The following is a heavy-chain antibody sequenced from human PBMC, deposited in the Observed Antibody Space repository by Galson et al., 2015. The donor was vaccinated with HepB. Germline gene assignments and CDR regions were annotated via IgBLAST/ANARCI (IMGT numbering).Heavy chain of an antibody. CDR1: GFTFSSYG. J-gene: IGHJ6*02. CDR2: IRYDGSNK. CDR3: ARDPARGVFNPRVDV. Sequence: LRLSCAASGFTFSSYGMHWVRQAPGKGLEWVAVIRYDGSNKYYADSVKGRFTISRGNSKNTLYLQMNSLRAEDTAVYYCARDPARGVFNPRVDVWGQGTTVTVSS. V-gene: IGHV3-33*08. D-gene: IGHD3-10*01.